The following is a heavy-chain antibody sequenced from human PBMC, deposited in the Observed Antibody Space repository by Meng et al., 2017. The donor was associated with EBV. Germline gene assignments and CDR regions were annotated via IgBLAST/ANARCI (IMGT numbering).Heavy chain of an antibody. CDR1: GGSISSSSYY. V-gene: IGHV4-39*07. CDR2: IYYSGST. CDR3: ARVVATIFTNWFDP. Sequence: QLPLQESGPGLVKPSETLSLTCTVSGGSISSSSYYWGWIRQPPGKGLEWIGSIYYSGSTYYNPSLKSRVTISVDTSKNQFSLKLSSVTAADTAVYYCARVVATIFTNWFDPWGQGTLVTVSS. D-gene: IGHD5-12*01. J-gene: IGHJ5*02.